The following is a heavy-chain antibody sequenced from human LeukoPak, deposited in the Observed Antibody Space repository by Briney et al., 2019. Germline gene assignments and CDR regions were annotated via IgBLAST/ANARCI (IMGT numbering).Heavy chain of an antibody. CDR1: GGSISSGGYY. CDR3: ARGTRSYFEGRKDAFDI. V-gene: IGHV4-61*02. Sequence: TPSQTLSLTCTVSGGSISSGGYYWTWIRQPAGKGLEWIGRIYSSGSTNYNPSLKSRVTISVDTSKNQFSLKLSSVTAADTAVYYCARGTRSYFEGRKDAFDIWGQGTMVTVSS. D-gene: IGHD1-26*01. J-gene: IGHJ3*02. CDR2: IYSSGST.